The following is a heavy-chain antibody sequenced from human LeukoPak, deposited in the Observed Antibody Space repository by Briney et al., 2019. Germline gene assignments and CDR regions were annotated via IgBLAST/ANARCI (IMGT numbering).Heavy chain of an antibody. CDR1: GFTFSSYA. CDR2: INHSGST. CDR3: ARVRVKGYFDY. J-gene: IGHJ4*02. D-gene: IGHD3-3*01. V-gene: IGHV4-34*01. Sequence: PGGSLRLSCAASGFTFSSYAMSWVRQAPGKGLEWIGEINHSGSTNYNPSLKSRVTISVDTSKNQFSLKLSSVTAADTAVYYCARVRVKGYFDYWGQGTLVTVSS.